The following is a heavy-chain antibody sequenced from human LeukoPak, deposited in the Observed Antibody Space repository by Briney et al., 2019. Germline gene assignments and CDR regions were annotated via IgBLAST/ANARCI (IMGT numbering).Heavy chain of an antibody. Sequence: GGSLRLSCAASGFTFGPYTMNWVRKAPGKGLEWVSYISSSSDTIYYADSVKGRFTISRDNAKNSLYLQMNSLRAEDTAVYYCARDRVTTVNLDAFDIWGQGTMVTVSS. CDR2: ISSSSDTI. V-gene: IGHV3-48*04. J-gene: IGHJ3*02. D-gene: IGHD4-17*01. CDR1: GFTFGPYT. CDR3: ARDRVTTVNLDAFDI.